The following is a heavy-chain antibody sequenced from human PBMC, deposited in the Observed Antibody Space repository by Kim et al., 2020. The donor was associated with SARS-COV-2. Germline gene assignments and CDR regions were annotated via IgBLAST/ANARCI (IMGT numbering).Heavy chain of an antibody. CDR3: ARDRGHCSGGSCYSYYYYYGMDV. CDR2: IYYSGST. J-gene: IGHJ6*02. V-gene: IGHV4-59*01. CDR1: GGSISSYY. Sequence: SETLSLTCTVSGGSISSYYWSWIRQPPGKGLEWIGYIYYSGSTNYNPSLKRRVTISVDTSKNQFSLKLSSVTAADTAVYYCARDRGHCSGGSCYSYYYYYGMDVWGQGTTVTVSS. D-gene: IGHD2-15*01.